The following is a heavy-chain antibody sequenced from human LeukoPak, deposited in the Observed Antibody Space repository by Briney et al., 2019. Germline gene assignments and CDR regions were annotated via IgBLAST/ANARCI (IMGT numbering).Heavy chain of an antibody. Sequence: GGSLRLSCAASGFTFSSYAMSWVRQAPGKGLEWVSAISGSGGSTYYADSVKGRFTISRDNSKNTLYLQMNSLRAEDTAVYYCAREPTLVRGVTPEDYWGQGTLVTVSS. J-gene: IGHJ4*02. CDR1: GFTFSSYA. D-gene: IGHD3-10*01. V-gene: IGHV3-23*01. CDR3: AREPTLVRGVTPEDY. CDR2: ISGSGGST.